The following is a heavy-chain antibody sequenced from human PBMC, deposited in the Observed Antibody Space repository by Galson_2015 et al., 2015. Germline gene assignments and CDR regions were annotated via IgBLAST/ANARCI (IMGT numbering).Heavy chain of an antibody. D-gene: IGHD6-13*01. V-gene: IGHV1-69*13. Sequence: SVKVSCKASGGTSSSYAISWVRQAPGQGLEWMGGIIPIFGTANYAQKFQGRVTITADESTSTAYMELSSLRSEDTAVYYCARTQLIPVAGEARLGDYWGQGTLVTVSS. CDR2: IIPIFGTA. CDR1: GGTSSSYA. J-gene: IGHJ4*02. CDR3: ARTQLIPVAGEARLGDY.